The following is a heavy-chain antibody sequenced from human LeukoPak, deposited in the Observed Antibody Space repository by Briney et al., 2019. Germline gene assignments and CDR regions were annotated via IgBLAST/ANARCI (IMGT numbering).Heavy chain of an antibody. CDR2: FDPEDGET. J-gene: IGHJ4*02. D-gene: IGHD3-22*01. CDR3: ATGRTRDDSSGYYYR. V-gene: IGHV1-24*01. CDR1: GYTLTELS. Sequence: ASVKVSCKVSGYTLTELSMHWVRQAPGKGLEWMGGFDPEDGETIYAQKFQGRVTMTEDTSTDTAYMELSSLRSEDTAVYYCATGRTRDDSSGYYYRWGQGTLVTVSS.